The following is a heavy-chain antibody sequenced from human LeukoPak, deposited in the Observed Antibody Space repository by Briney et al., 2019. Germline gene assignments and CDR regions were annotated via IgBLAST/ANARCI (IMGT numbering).Heavy chain of an antibody. Sequence: GGSLRLSCAASGFTFSSYWMHWVRQAPGKGLVWVSRVKGDGSFTNYADSVYGRFTISRDNAKNALYLHMHSLRAEDTAVYYSVRDGDDFNFDYWGQGNLVTVSS. J-gene: IGHJ4*02. CDR1: GFTFSSYW. CDR3: VRDGDDFNFDY. V-gene: IGHV3-74*01. D-gene: IGHD5-24*01. CDR2: VKGDGSFT.